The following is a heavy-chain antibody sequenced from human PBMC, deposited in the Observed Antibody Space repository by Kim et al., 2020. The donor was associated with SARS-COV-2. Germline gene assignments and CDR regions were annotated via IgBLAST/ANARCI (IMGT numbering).Heavy chain of an antibody. J-gene: IGHJ4*02. D-gene: IGHD4-4*01. CDR1: GFTFTGYA. CDR2: ISGGGGSA. V-gene: IGHV3-23*01. CDR3: AKEWRLTTLSNDGDYFDN. Sequence: GGSLRLSCAASGFTFTGYAMNWVRQAPGKGLEWVSVISGGGGSAYYADSVKGRFTISRDNSKNTLYLQMNSLRAEDTALYYCAKEWRLTTLSNDGDYFDNWGQGTPVTVSS.